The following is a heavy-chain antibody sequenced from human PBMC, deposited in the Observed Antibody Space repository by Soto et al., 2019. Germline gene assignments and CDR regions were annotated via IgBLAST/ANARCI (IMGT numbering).Heavy chain of an antibody. J-gene: IGHJ4*02. CDR3: ARPGGIAAAGTWSSFDY. CDR1: GGTFSSYA. V-gene: IGHV1-69*12. CDR2: IIPIFGTA. Sequence: QVQLVQSGAEVKKPGSSVKVSCKASGGTFSSYAISWVRQAPGQGLEWMGGIIPIFGTANYAQKFQGRVTITAXXSXSXXYMELSSLRSEDTAVYYCARPGGIAAAGTWSSFDYWGQGTLVTVSS. D-gene: IGHD6-13*01.